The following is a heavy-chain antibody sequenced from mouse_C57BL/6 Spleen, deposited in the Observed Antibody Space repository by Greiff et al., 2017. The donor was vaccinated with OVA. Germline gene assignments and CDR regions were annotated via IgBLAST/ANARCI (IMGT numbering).Heavy chain of an antibody. J-gene: IGHJ4*01. D-gene: IGHD1-1*01. CDR3: ARSGDYGSSYENYAMDY. CDR2: IYPGSGST. CDR1: GYTFTSYW. Sequence: VQLQQPGAELVKPGASVKMSCKASGYTFTSYWITWVKQRPGQGLEWIGDIYPGSGSTNYNEKFKSKATLTVDTSSSTAYMQLSSLTSEDSAVYYCARSGDYGSSYENYAMDYWGQGTSVTVSS. V-gene: IGHV1-55*01.